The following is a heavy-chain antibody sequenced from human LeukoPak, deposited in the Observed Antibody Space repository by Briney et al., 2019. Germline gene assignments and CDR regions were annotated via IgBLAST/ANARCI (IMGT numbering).Heavy chain of an antibody. CDR1: GFTLSNYW. CDR3: ARPGPYSSGWYQDFDY. CDR2: INSDGSRT. Sequence: PGGSLRLSCAASGFTLSNYWIHWVRQAPGKGLVWVAYINSDGSRTSYADSVKGRFTISRDNAKNTVHLLMNSLRVGDTAVYYCARPGPYSSGWYQDFDYWGQGTLVTVSS. V-gene: IGHV3-74*01. J-gene: IGHJ4*02. D-gene: IGHD6-19*01.